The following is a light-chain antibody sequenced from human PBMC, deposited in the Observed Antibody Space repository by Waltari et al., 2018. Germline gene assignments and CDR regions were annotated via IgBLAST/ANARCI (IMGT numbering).Light chain of an antibody. CDR1: KGVSSCS. CDR3: QQYSSSPYT. V-gene: IGKV3-20*01. J-gene: IGKJ2*01. Sequence: EIVLTQSPGTLSLSPGEIATLACRASKGVSSCSFAWSQQKPGQAPRLLIYGASSRATGIPDRFTGSGSGTDFTLTISRLEPEDFAVYYCQQYSSSPYTFGQGTKLEIK. CDR2: GAS.